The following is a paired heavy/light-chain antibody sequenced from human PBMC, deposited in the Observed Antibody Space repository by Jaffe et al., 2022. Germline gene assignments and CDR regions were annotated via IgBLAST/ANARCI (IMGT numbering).Light chain of an antibody. CDR3: QQYSSSPWT. V-gene: IGKV3-20*01. J-gene: IGKJ1*01. Sequence: EIVLTQSPGTLSLSPGERATLSCRASQSVGTSYFAWYQQKPGQAPRLLIYGASSRATGIPDRFSGSGSGTDFTLTISRLEPEDFAVYYCQQYSSSPWTFGQGTKVEIK. CDR2: GAS. CDR1: QSVGTSY.
Heavy chain of an antibody. V-gene: IGHV3-48*01. D-gene: IGHD1-1*01. Sequence: EVQLVESGGGLVQPGGSLRLSCAASGFTFSTYSMNWVRQAPGKGLEWLSYISSSSNTIYYADSVRGRFTISRDNAKNSLYLQMNSLRAEDTAVYYCAPPPSGQLAYYFDYWGQGTLVTVSS. J-gene: IGHJ4*02. CDR3: APPPSGQLAYYFDY. CDR2: ISSSSNTI. CDR1: GFTFSTYS.